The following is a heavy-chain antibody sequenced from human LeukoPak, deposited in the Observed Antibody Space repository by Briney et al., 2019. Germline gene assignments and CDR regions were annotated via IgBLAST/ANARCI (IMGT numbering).Heavy chain of an antibody. CDR2: IIPILGIA. D-gene: IGHD3-10*01. V-gene: IGHV1-69*04. CDR1: GGTFSSYA. J-gene: IGHJ6*02. CDR3: ARFPFGLTPSGYYYYGMDV. Sequence: SVKVSCKASGGTFSSYAISWVRQAPGQGLEWMGRIIPILGIANYAQKFQGRVTITADKSTSTAYMELSSLRSEDTAVYYCARFPFGLTPSGYYYYGMDVWGQGTTVTVSS.